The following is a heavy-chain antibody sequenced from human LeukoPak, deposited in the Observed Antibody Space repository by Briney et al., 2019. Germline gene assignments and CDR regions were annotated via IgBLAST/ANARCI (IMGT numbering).Heavy chain of an antibody. Sequence: SETLSLTCAVYGGSFSGYFWSWIRQPPGKGPEWIGEINHSGSTNYNPSLKGRVTMSVDTSKNQFSLKLSSVTAADTAVYYCARGVRYFDWLSLWNYWGQGTLVTVSS. D-gene: IGHD3-9*01. V-gene: IGHV4-34*01. CDR2: INHSGST. CDR1: GGSFSGYF. J-gene: IGHJ4*02. CDR3: ARGVRYFDWLSLWNY.